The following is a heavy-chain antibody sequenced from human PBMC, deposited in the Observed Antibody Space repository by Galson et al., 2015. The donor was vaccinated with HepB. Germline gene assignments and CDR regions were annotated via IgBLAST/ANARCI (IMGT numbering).Heavy chain of an antibody. CDR3: ARGTQIGGGWLDP. V-gene: IGHV3-13*01. CDR2: IGIAGDT. D-gene: IGHD2-21*01. Sequence: SLRLSCAASGFTFSTYDMHWVRQLPGKGLEWVSGIGIAGDTYYAGSVKGRFTISRDTVKNSLYLQMDSMRVGDTAVYYCARGTQIGGGWLDPWGQGTLVIVSS. J-gene: IGHJ5*02. CDR1: GFTFSTYD.